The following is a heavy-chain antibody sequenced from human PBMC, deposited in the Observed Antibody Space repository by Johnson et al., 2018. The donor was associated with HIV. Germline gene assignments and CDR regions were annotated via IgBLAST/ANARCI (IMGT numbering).Heavy chain of an antibody. Sequence: VQLVESGGGVVQPGRSLRLSCAASGFTFSSYGIHWVRQAPGKGLEWVAVISFDGSNKYYADSLKGRFTISRDNSKNTLFLQMNSLRAENTAVYFCAKDLGDAAGTTHDAFDIWGQGTMVTVSS. D-gene: IGHD1-7*01. CDR1: GFTFSSYG. J-gene: IGHJ3*02. CDR3: AKDLGDAAGTTHDAFDI. V-gene: IGHV3-30*18. CDR2: ISFDGSNK.